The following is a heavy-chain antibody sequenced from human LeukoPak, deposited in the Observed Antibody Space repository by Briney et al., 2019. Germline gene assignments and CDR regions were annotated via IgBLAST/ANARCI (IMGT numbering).Heavy chain of an antibody. CDR1: GGSISSGDYY. V-gene: IGHV3-7*04. CDR2: IKQDGSKK. D-gene: IGHD5-24*01. CDR3: TRVGYIDEGIDY. Sequence: PSETLSLTCTVSGGSISSGDYYWSWIRQPPGKGLEWVANIKQDGSKKSYVDSVKGRFTISRDNAKNSLYLQMNSLRAEDTAIYYCTRVGYIDEGIDYWGQGTLVTVSS. J-gene: IGHJ4*02.